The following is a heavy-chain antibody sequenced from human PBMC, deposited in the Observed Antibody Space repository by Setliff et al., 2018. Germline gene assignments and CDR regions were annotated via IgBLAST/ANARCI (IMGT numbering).Heavy chain of an antibody. CDR3: ARSPPNRGVGQGHYMDV. V-gene: IGHV1-18*01. D-gene: IGHD1-26*01. CDR2: NSV. Sequence: ASVKVSCKTSGYSFTNYGINWVRQAPGQGLEWMGWNSVYAREFQGRVTMTIDTSTSTAYVEVRSLTSDDTAVYYCARSPPNRGVGQGHYMDVWGKGTTVTVSS. CDR1: GYSFTNYG. J-gene: IGHJ6*03.